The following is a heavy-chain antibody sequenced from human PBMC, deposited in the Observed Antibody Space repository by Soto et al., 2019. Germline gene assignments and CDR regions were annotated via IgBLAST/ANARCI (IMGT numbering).Heavy chain of an antibody. CDR3: ARFTTTLSFDY. J-gene: IGHJ4*02. V-gene: IGHV4-59*01. CDR2: IYYSGST. Sequence: SETLSLTCTVSGGSISSYYWSWIRQPPGKGLEWIGYIYYSGSTNYNPSLKSRVTISVDTSKNQFSLKLSSVTAADTAVYYCARFTTTLSFDYWAREPWSPSPQ. CDR1: GGSISSYY. D-gene: IGHD3-16*01.